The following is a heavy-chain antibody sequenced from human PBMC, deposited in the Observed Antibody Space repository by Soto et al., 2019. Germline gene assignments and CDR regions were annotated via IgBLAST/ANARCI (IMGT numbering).Heavy chain of an antibody. D-gene: IGHD1-1*01. CDR2: IYYSGST. CDR1: GGSVSSGSYY. J-gene: IGHJ6*02. Sequence: SETLSLTCTVSGGSVSSGSYYWSWIRQPPGKGLEWIGYIYYSGSTNYNPSLKSRVTISVETSKNQFSLKLSSVTAADTAVYYCASAWQLFYYGMDVWGQGTPVTVSS. V-gene: IGHV4-61*01. CDR3: ASAWQLFYYGMDV.